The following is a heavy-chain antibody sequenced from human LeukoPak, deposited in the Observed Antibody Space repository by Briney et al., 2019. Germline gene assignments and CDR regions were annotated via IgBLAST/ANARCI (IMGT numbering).Heavy chain of an antibody. CDR1: GGTFSSYA. V-gene: IGHV1-69*04. Sequence: ASVKVSCKASGGTFSSYAISWVRQAPGQGLEWMGRIIPILGIAIYAQKFQGRVTITADKSTSTAYMELSSLRSEDTAVYYCARDGAYSYGYAYFDYWGQGTLVTVSS. J-gene: IGHJ4*02. CDR3: ARDGAYSYGYAYFDY. CDR2: IIPILGIA. D-gene: IGHD5-18*01.